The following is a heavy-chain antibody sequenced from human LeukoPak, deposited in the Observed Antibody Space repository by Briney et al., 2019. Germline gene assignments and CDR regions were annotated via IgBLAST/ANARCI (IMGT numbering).Heavy chain of an antibody. Sequence: GGSLRLSCAASAFTFSDYSMNWVRQAPGKGLEWISYIDTSSSTMYYADSVMGRFTISRDNAKESLYLQMNSLRDEDTAVYYCAKRMASTGSYFDYWGQGTLVTVSS. CDR2: IDTSSSTM. V-gene: IGHV3-48*02. CDR3: AKRMASTGSYFDY. D-gene: IGHD1-1*01. CDR1: AFTFSDYS. J-gene: IGHJ4*02.